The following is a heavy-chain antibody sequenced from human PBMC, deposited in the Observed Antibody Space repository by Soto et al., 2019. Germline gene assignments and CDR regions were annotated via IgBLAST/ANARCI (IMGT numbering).Heavy chain of an antibody. Sequence: PGGSLRLSCAASGYSITNNGMHWVRQAPGKGLEWVALTWAHGTDQYYADSVKGRFTVSRDNSKNTLYLQMNSLRAEDTAVYYCVINYDSSGYQDRYYFDYWGQGTLVTVSS. CDR1: GYSITNNG. V-gene: IGHV3-33*01. CDR2: TWAHGTDQ. J-gene: IGHJ4*02. D-gene: IGHD3-22*01. CDR3: VINYDSSGYQDRYYFDY.